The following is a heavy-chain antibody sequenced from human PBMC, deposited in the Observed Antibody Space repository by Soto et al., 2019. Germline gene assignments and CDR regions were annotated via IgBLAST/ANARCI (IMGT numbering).Heavy chain of an antibody. D-gene: IGHD2-15*01. CDR2: ISSSSSYI. CDR3: ARVSFDCSGGSCYFQSRYYYMDV. Sequence: PGGSLGLSCAASGFTFRSYSMNWVRQAPGKGLEWVSSISSSSSYIYYADSVKGRFTISRDNAKNSLYLQMNSLRAEDTAVYYCARVSFDCSGGSCYFQSRYYYMDVWGKGTTVTVSS. V-gene: IGHV3-21*01. J-gene: IGHJ6*03. CDR1: GFTFRSYS.